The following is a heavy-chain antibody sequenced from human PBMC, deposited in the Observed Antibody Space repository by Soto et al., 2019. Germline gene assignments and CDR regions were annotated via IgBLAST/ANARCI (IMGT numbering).Heavy chain of an antibody. CDR2: IYSSGRT. V-gene: IGHV4-61*01. CDR3: ARDIRGYSRAFDY. J-gene: IGHJ4*02. CDR1: GDLVSSGSYY. Sequence: SETLSLTCSVSGDLVSSGSYYWTWIRQPPGKGLEWIGYIYSSGRTNYNPSLKSRVTISLDTSSNEFSLKLTSVTAADTAVYYCARDIRGYSRAFDYWGQGTLVTVSS. D-gene: IGHD5-18*01.